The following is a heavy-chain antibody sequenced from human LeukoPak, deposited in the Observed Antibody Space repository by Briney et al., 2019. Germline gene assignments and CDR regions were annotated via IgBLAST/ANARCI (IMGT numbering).Heavy chain of an antibody. J-gene: IGHJ4*02. CDR2: VSGGGFDT. D-gene: IGHD2-8*02. Sequence: GGSLRLSCVASGFTLSNYVMSWVRQAPGKGLEWVSGVSGGGFDTYYIDSVKGRFTISRDNSKNMVYLQMNSLRAEDTAVYYCTRRAGGNLYDLDNWGQGTLVTVSS. V-gene: IGHV3-23*01. CDR3: TRRAGGNLYDLDN. CDR1: GFTLSNYV.